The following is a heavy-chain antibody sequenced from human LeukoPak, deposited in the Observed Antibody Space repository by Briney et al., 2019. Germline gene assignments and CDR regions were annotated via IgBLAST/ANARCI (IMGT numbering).Heavy chain of an antibody. D-gene: IGHD1-14*01. CDR1: RGTFSSYA. Sequence: SVEVSCKASRGTFSSYAISWVRQAPGQGLEWMGGIIPIFGTANYAQKFQGRVTITADESTSTAYMELSSLRSEDTAVYYCARDRRRYDYYYYYMDVWGKGTTVTVSS. V-gene: IGHV1-69*13. J-gene: IGHJ6*03. CDR3: ARDRRRYDYYYYYMDV. CDR2: IIPIFGTA.